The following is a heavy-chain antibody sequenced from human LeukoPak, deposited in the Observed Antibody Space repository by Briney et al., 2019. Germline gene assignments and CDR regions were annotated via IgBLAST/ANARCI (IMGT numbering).Heavy chain of an antibody. D-gene: IGHD3-22*01. CDR1: GGSFSGYY. Sequence: KPSETLSLTCAVYGGSFSGYYWSWIRQPPGKGLEWIGEINHSGSTNYNPSLKSRVTISVDTSNNQFSLKLSSVTAADTAVYYCARSSSYYDSSGGYWGQGTLVTVSS. CDR2: INHSGST. J-gene: IGHJ4*02. CDR3: ARSSSYYDSSGGY. V-gene: IGHV4-34*01.